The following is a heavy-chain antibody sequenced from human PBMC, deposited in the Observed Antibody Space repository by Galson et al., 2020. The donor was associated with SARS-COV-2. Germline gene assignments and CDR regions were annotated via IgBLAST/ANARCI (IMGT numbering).Heavy chain of an antibody. CDR1: GGSISSYY. J-gene: IGHJ4*02. V-gene: IGHV4-59*08. CDR2: IYYSGST. Sequence: SETLSLTCTVSGGSISSYYWSWIRQPPGKGLEWIGYIYYSGSTNYNPSLKSRVTISVDTSKNQFSLKLSSVTAADTAVYYCARHLPAANDYWGQGTLVTVSS. D-gene: IGHD2-2*01. CDR3: ARHLPAANDY.